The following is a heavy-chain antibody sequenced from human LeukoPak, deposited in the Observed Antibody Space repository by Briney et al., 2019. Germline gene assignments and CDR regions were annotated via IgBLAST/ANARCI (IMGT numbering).Heavy chain of an antibody. CDR2: IYTSGRT. V-gene: IGHV4-4*07. D-gene: IGHD5-24*01. CDR3: ARSPFGLDRDEVDY. CDR1: GDSINDYY. Sequence: SETLSLTCSVSGDSINDYYWSWIRQPAGKGLEWIGRIYTSGRTQYNPSLKSRVTLSIDTSKSQFSLRLTSVTAADTAMYYCARSPFGLDRDEVDYWGQGTLVTVSS. J-gene: IGHJ4*02.